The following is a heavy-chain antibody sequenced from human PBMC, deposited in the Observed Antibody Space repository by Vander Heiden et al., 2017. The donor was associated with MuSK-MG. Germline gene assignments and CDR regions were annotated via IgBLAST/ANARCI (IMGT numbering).Heavy chain of an antibody. V-gene: IGHV1-8*03. CDR2: MNPNRGNT. CDR3: ATWTGTTSY. J-gene: IGHJ4*02. D-gene: IGHD1-1*01. CDR1: GYTFTSYD. Sequence: QVQLVQSGAEVRKPGASVKVSCKASGYTFTSYDINWVRQATGQGLEWMGWMNPNRGNTDDAQKFQGRVTLSRSTSRSTALMELRSLSSEDTAVYDCATWTGTTSYWGQGTLVTVSS.